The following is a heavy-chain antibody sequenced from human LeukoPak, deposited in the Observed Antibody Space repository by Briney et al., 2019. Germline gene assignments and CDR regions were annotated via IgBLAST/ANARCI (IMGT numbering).Heavy chain of an antibody. CDR1: GFTFSSYS. J-gene: IGHJ4*02. V-gene: IGHV3-48*04. Sequence: GGSLRLSCAASGFTFSSYSMNWVRQAPGKGLEWVSYISSSSSTIYYADSVKGRFTISRDNAKNSLYLQMNSLRAEDTAVYYCAKDPKYSGSYLDYWGQGTLITVSS. D-gene: IGHD1-26*01. CDR2: ISSSSSTI. CDR3: AKDPKYSGSYLDY.